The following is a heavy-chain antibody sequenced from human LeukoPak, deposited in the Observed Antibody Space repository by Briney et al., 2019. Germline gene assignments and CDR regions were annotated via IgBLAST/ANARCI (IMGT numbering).Heavy chain of an antibody. CDR2: ISCSGGTT. CDR3: AKRGEYYGYDY. Sequence: GGSLRLSCAASGFTFSTYAMSWVRQAPGKGLEWVAVISCSGGTTYYADSVRGRFPISRDNSKNTLYLQMNTLRAEDTAVYYCAKRGEYYGYDYWGQGTLVTVSS. V-gene: IGHV3-23*01. J-gene: IGHJ4*02. CDR1: GFTFSTYA. D-gene: IGHD3-16*01.